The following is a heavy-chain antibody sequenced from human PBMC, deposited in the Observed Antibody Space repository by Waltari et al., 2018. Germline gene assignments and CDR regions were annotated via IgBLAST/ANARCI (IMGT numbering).Heavy chain of an antibody. J-gene: IGHJ2*01. CDR2: INPNSGGT. D-gene: IGHD3-10*02. V-gene: IGHV1-2*02. CDR1: GYTFTGYY. Sequence: QVQLVQSGAEVKKPGASVKVSCKASGYTFTGYYMHWVRQAPGQGLEWMGWINPNSGGTNYAQKFQGRVTMTRDTSISTAYMELGRLRSDDTAVYYCARVTAAVWGAPWYFDLWGRGTLVTVSS. CDR3: ARVTAAVWGAPWYFDL.